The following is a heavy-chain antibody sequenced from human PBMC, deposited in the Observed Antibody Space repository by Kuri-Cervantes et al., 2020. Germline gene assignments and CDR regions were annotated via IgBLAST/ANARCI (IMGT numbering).Heavy chain of an antibody. CDR1: GFTFSSYG. J-gene: IGHJ4*02. Sequence: GGSLRLSCAASGFTFSSYGMHWVRQAPGKGLEWVAVIWYDGSEIYYADSVKGRFTISRDNSKNTLYLQMNSLRAEDTAVYYCAKRSVRFLEWLSAEFDYWGQGTLVTVSS. CDR3: AKRSVRFLEWLSAEFDY. CDR2: IWYDGSEI. D-gene: IGHD3-3*01. V-gene: IGHV3-33*06.